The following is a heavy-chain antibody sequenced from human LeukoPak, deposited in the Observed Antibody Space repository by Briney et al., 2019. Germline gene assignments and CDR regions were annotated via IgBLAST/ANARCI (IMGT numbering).Heavy chain of an antibody. V-gene: IGHV3-74*01. CDR3: ARSRGGSYHY. CDR2: INTDGSTT. CDR1: GFTFSNDW. Sequence: GGSLRLSCAASGFTFSNDWMHWVRQAPGKGLVWVSRINTDGSTTTYADSVKGRFTISRDNAKNTLYLQMNSLRVEDTAVYYCARSRGGSYHYWGQGALVTVSS. D-gene: IGHD3-16*02. J-gene: IGHJ4*02.